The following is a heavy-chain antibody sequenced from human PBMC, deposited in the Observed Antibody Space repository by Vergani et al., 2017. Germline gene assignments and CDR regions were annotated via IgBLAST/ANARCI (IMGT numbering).Heavy chain of an antibody. CDR1: RYTFNTYW. Sequence: DVHLEQSGVEVKKPGESLKISCKASRYTFNTYWIGWVRQMPGKGLEWMGSIYPDDSDTRYSPSFQGQVTISADKSISTAYLQWSSLKASDTAMYYCARRRYGDYSWFDPWGQGTLVTVSS. CDR2: IYPDDSDT. J-gene: IGHJ5*02. D-gene: IGHD4-17*01. CDR3: ARRRYGDYSWFDP. V-gene: IGHV5-51*03.